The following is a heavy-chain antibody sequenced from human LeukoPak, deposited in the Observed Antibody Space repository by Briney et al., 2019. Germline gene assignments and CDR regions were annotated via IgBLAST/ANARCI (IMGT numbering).Heavy chain of an antibody. D-gene: IGHD4-17*01. CDR2: INHSGST. V-gene: IGHV4-34*01. J-gene: IGHJ4*02. Sequence: SGTLSLTCAVYGGSFSGYYWSWIRQPPGKGLEWIGEINHSGSTNYNPSLKSRVTISVDTSKNQFSLKLSSVTAADTAVYYCARHLPRLYGDKRFDYWGQGTLVTVSS. CDR3: ARHLPRLYGDKRFDY. CDR1: GGSFSGYY.